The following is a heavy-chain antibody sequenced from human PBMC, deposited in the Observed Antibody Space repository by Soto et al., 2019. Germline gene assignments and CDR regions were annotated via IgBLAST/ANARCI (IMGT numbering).Heavy chain of an antibody. V-gene: IGHV3-23*01. J-gene: IGHJ4*02. CDR3: AQSIYSSSADYFDY. Sequence: EIHLLESGGDLVRPGGSLRLSCAASGFSFTNYAVSWVRQAPGQGLEWVSLISDGGDITYYADSVKGRFPISRDNSKNTLYLQMNSLRAEDTAVYYCAQSIYSSSADYFDYWGQGTLVTVSS. D-gene: IGHD6-6*01. CDR2: ISDGGDIT. CDR1: GFSFTNYA.